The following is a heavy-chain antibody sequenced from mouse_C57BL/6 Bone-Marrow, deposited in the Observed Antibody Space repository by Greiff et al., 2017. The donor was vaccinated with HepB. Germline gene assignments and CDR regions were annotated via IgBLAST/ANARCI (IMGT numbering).Heavy chain of an antibody. CDR3: TRECYYGSSSYYYAMDY. V-gene: IGHV5-9-1*02. J-gene: IGHJ4*01. CDR1: GFTFSSYA. Sequence: EVQLVESGEGLVKPGGSLKLSCAASGFTFSSYAMSWVRQTPEKRLEWVAYISRGGDYIYYADTVKGRFTISRDNARNTLYLQMSSLKSEDTAMYYCTRECYYGSSSYYYAMDYWGQGTSVTVSS. D-gene: IGHD1-1*01. CDR2: ISRGGDYI.